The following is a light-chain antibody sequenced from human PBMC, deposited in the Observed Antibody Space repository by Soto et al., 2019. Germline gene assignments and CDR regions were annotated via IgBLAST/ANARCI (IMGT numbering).Light chain of an antibody. CDR3: QQYNNWWT. CDR2: GAS. CDR1: ESVSSN. V-gene: IGKV3-15*01. J-gene: IGKJ1*01. Sequence: ASESVSSNLAWYQQKPGQAPRLLIYGASTRATGIPARCSGSGSGTVFTLTIGTLQSEDFAVYYCQQYNNWWTFGQGTKV.